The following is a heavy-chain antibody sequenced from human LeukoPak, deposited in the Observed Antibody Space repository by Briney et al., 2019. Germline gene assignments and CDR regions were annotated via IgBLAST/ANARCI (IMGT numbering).Heavy chain of an antibody. Sequence: GGSLRLSCAASGFTFDDYAMHWVRQAPGKGLEWVSGISWNSGSIGYADSVKGRFTISRDNAKNSLYLQMNSLRAEDTAVYYCARDPPYYYDHDDYWGQGTLVTVSS. V-gene: IGHV3-9*01. CDR2: ISWNSGSI. J-gene: IGHJ4*02. CDR3: ARDPPYYYDHDDY. D-gene: IGHD3-22*01. CDR1: GFTFDDYA.